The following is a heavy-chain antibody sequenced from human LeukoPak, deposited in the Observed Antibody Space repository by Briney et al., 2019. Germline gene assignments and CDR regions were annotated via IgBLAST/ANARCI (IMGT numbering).Heavy chain of an antibody. CDR2: IIPIFGTA. D-gene: IGHD1-20*01. J-gene: IGHJ4*02. CDR1: GGTFSSYA. CDR3: AREGEGITGNYFDY. Sequence: ASVKVSCKASGGTFSSYAISWVRQAPGQGLEWMGGIIPIFGTANYAQKFQGRVTITADKSTSTAYMELSRLRSEDTAVYYCAREGEGITGNYFDYWGQGTLVTVSS. V-gene: IGHV1-69*06.